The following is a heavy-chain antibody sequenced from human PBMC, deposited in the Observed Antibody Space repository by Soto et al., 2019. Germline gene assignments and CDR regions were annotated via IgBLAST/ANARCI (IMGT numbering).Heavy chain of an antibody. Sequence: QVQLVESGGGVVQPGRSLRLSCAASGFTFSSYGMHWVRQAPGKGLEWVGVITYDGSNKFYADSVKGRFTISRENSKNTLYRQMNSLRAEDAAVYYCERDWRESLAGDAFDIWGQGTMVTVSS. V-gene: IGHV3-30*03. CDR1: GFTFSSYG. J-gene: IGHJ3*02. CDR2: ITYDGSNK. D-gene: IGHD3-10*01. CDR3: ERDWRESLAGDAFDI.